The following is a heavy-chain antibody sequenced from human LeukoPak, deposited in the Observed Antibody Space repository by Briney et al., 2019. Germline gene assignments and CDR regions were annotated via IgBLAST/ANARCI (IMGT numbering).Heavy chain of an antibody. CDR2: ISWNIGSI. D-gene: IGHD2/OR15-2a*01. J-gene: IGHJ6*02. V-gene: IGHV3-9*01. CDR3: AQEIGHYGMDV. Sequence: GRSLRLSCAASVFTFDDYAMHSVRQAPGKGLGWVSGISWNIGSIGYADSVKGRFTISRDNAKNSLYLQMNSLRAEDTALYYCAQEIGHYGMDVWGQGTTVTVSS. CDR1: VFTFDDYA.